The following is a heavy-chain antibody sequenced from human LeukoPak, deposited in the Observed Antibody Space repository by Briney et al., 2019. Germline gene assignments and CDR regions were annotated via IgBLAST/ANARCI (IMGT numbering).Heavy chain of an antibody. CDR3: ARSPKNVAYNSGLNYFDF. D-gene: IGHD5-12*01. CDR1: GYSFTSYW. J-gene: IGHJ4*02. CDR2: IYPSDSDT. V-gene: IGHV5-51*01. Sequence: GESLKISCKGSGYSFTSYWMGWVRQLPGKGLEWMGIIYPSDSDTRYSPSFQGQVTISADKSISTAYLQWSSLKASDTAMFYCARSPKNVAYNSGLNYFDFWGQGSLVTVSS.